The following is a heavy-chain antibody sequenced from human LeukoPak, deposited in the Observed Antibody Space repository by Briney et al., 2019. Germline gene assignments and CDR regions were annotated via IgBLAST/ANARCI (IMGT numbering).Heavy chain of an antibody. CDR2: ISSSSSYI. V-gene: IGHV3-21*01. D-gene: IGHD1-26*01. CDR1: GFTFSSYS. CDR3: ARDLYAGATSFDY. Sequence: GGSLRLSCAASGFTFSSYSMNWVRQAPGKGLEWVSSISSSSSYIYYADSVKGRFTISRDNAKNSLYLQMNSLRAEDTAVYYCARDLYAGATSFDYWGQGTLVTVSS. J-gene: IGHJ4*02.